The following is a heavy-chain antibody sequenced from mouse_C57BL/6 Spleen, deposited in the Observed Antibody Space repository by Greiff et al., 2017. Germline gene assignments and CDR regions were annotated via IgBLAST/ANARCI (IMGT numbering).Heavy chain of an antibody. CDR3: ARSLASCDDMDY. J-gene: IGHJ4*01. D-gene: IGHD6-1*01. Sequence: VKLQQPGAELVKPGASVKLSCKASGYTFTSYWMHWVKQRPGQGLEWIGMIHPNSGSTNYNEKFKRKATLTVDQSSSTAYMQLSSLSSDDSAVYYCARSLASCDDMDYWGQGTSLTVSS. CDR2: IHPNSGST. CDR1: GYTFTSYW. V-gene: IGHV1-64*01.